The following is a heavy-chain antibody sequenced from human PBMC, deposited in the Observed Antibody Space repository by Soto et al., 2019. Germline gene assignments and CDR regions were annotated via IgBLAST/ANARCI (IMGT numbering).Heavy chain of an antibody. CDR2: IYLSGRT. D-gene: IGHD5-12*01. CDR3: TRTPTRGATSLSDP. V-gene: IGHV4-34*01. CDR1: GGSFSDHY. Sequence: QVQLQQWGAGLLKPSETLSLTCAVYGGSFSDHYWIWIRQPPGKGLEWIGDIYLSGRTNYNPSLKSRVTISQDTSKNQFSKKLSSVTAADTADYYCTRTPTRGATSLSDPWGQGTLVSVSS. J-gene: IGHJ5*02.